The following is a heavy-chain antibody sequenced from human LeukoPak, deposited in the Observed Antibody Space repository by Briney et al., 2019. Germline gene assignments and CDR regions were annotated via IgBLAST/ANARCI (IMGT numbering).Heavy chain of an antibody. CDR2: IRNDGSRK. V-gene: IGHV3-30*02. CDR1: GFSFNKYG. Sequence: PGGSLRLSCAASGFSFNKYGMHWVRQAPGKELEWVALIRNDGSRKYYRESVKGRFTISRDNAKDTVYLQMNSLREDETAVYYCAKDVLVVGGEDYHYGMDVWGQGTTVIVSS. CDR3: AKDVLVVGGEDYHYGMDV. D-gene: IGHD1-26*01. J-gene: IGHJ6*02.